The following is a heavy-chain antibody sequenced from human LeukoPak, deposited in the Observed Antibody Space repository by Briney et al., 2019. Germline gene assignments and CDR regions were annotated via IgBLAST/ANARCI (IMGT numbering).Heavy chain of an antibody. CDR3: TTPPE. CDR2: IKSETAGGTT. CDR1: GFTFSDAR. D-gene: IGHD1-14*01. J-gene: IGHJ4*02. V-gene: IGHV3-15*01. Sequence: GGPLRLPCAASGFTFSDARMTWVPRAPGKGLEWVGRIKSETAGGTTDYAAPVKGRFTISRDDLKNTLYLQMDSLPTKDTGVYYCTTPPEWGEGTLVTVSS.